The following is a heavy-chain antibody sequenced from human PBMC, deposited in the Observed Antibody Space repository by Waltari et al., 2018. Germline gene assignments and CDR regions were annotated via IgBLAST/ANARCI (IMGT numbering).Heavy chain of an antibody. CDR2: ISRRGGST. CDR3: AKAVMGFGELSDVAFDI. Sequence: EVQLLESGGGLVQPGGSLRLSCAASGFTFSSYAMSWVRQAPGKGLEWVSAISRRGGSTYYADSVKGRFTISRDNSKNTLYMQMNSLRAEDTAVYYCAKAVMGFGELSDVAFDIWGQGTMVTVSS. CDR1: GFTFSSYA. V-gene: IGHV3-23*01. D-gene: IGHD3-10*01. J-gene: IGHJ3*02.